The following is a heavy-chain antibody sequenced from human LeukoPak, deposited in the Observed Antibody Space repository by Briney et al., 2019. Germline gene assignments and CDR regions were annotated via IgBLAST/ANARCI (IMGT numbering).Heavy chain of an antibody. CDR1: GFPFSSNY. Sequence: PGGPLSLSCAASGFPFSSNYMSWVRRAPGKGLKWVSVIYSGGSTYYADSVKGRFTISRDNSKNTLYLQMNSLRAEDTAVYYCARGDSSGYYPFDYWGQGTLVTVSS. V-gene: IGHV3-53*01. CDR2: IYSGGST. D-gene: IGHD3-22*01. J-gene: IGHJ4*02. CDR3: ARGDSSGYYPFDY.